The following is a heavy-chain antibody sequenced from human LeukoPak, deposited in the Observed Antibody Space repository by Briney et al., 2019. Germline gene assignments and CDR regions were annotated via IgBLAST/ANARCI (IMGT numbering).Heavy chain of an antibody. CDR1: GGSIYSGAYY. Sequence: SETLSLTCAVSGGSIYSGAYYWSWIRQLPGKGLEWIGYIYDSGSTFYNPSLKSRVSISIDTPKNQFSLSLRSVTAADTAVYYCARGGHDYGDYGYWGQGRLVTVSS. CDR3: ARGGHDYGDYGY. V-gene: IGHV4-31*11. J-gene: IGHJ4*02. D-gene: IGHD4-17*01. CDR2: IYDSGST.